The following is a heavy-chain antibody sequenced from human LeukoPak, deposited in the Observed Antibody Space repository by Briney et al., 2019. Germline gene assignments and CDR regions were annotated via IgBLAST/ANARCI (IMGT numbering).Heavy chain of an antibody. V-gene: IGHV4-34*01. J-gene: IGHJ4*02. CDR3: ARVGGWYRVPFDY. CDR1: GGSFSGYY. Sequence: SETLSLTCAVYGGSFSGYYWSWIRQPPGKGLEWIGEINHSGSTNYNPSLKSRVTISVDTSKNQFSLKLSSVTAADTAVYYCARVGGWYRVPFDYWGQGTLVTVSS. CDR2: INHSGST. D-gene: IGHD6-19*01.